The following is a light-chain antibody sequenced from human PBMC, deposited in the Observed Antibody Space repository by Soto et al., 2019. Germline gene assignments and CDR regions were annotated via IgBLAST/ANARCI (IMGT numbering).Light chain of an antibody. CDR2: DAS. CDR1: QSVASY. CDR3: QQRSNWPIT. Sequence: EIVLTQSPATLSLSPGERATLSCRASQSVASYLAWYQQKPGQPPRLLIYDASNRATGIPARFSGSGSGTDFTLSISSLEPADFAVYYCQQRSNWPITFGQGTRLEI. V-gene: IGKV3-11*01. J-gene: IGKJ5*01.